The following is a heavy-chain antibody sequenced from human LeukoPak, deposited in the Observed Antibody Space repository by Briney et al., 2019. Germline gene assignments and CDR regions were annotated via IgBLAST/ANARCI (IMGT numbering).Heavy chain of an antibody. CDR3: ARGWLGATPFDY. V-gene: IGHV3-21*01. Sequence: GGSLRLSCAASGFTFSSYWMSWVRQAPGKGLEWVSSISSSSSYIYYADSVKGRFTISRDNAKNSLYLQMNSLRAEDTAVYYCARGWLGATPFDYWGQGTLVTVSS. J-gene: IGHJ4*02. CDR2: ISSSSSYI. CDR1: GFTFSSYW. D-gene: IGHD1-26*01.